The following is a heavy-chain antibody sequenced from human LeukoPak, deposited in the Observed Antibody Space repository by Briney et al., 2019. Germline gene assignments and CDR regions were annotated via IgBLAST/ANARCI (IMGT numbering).Heavy chain of an antibody. CDR2: IYYSGST. CDR3: AEAKGPAGGYNFDY. V-gene: IGHV4-39*07. CDR1: GGSISSSSYY. D-gene: IGHD5-12*01. J-gene: IGHJ4*02. Sequence: PSETLSLTCTVSGGSISSSSYYWGWIRQPPGKGLEWFGSIYYSGSTYYNPSLKSRVTISVDTSKNQFSLKLSSVTAADTAVYYCAEAKGPAGGYNFDYWGQGTLVTVSS.